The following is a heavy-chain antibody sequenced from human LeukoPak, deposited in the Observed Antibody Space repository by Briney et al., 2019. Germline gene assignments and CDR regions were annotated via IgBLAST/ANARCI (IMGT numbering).Heavy chain of an antibody. V-gene: IGHV3-48*03. J-gene: IGHJ4*02. CDR1: GFTFSSYE. CDR2: ISSSGSTI. CDR3: AREGYSYGPYDY. D-gene: IGHD5-18*01. Sequence: GGSLRLSCAASGFTFSSYEMNWVRQAPGKGLEWVSYISSSGSTIYYADSVKGRFTISRDNAKNSLYLQMNSLRAEDTAVYCCAREGYSYGPYDYWGQGTLVTVSS.